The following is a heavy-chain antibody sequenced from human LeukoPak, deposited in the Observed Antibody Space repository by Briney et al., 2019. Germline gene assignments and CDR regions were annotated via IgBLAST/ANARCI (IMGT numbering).Heavy chain of an antibody. CDR2: IYYSGST. D-gene: IGHD1-26*01. Sequence: PSETLSLTCTVSGGSISSSNFYWGWIRQPPGKGLERIGSIYYSGSTYYNPSLKSRVTISVDTSKNQFSLKLTSVTAADTAVYYCARAIEVGAMTPFDYWGQGTLVTVSS. J-gene: IGHJ4*02. CDR1: GGSISSSNFY. CDR3: ARAIEVGAMTPFDY. V-gene: IGHV4-39*07.